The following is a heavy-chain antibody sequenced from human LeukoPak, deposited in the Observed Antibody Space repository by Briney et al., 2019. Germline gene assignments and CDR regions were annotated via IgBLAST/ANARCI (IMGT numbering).Heavy chain of an antibody. Sequence: SETLSLTCTVSGGSISSYYWSWIRQPPGNGLEWIGYIYYSGSTNYNPSLKSRVTISVDTSKNQFSLKLSSVTAADTAAYYCARDYYYYGMDVWGQGTTVTVSS. CDR2: IYYSGST. CDR1: GGSISSYY. V-gene: IGHV4-59*12. J-gene: IGHJ6*02. CDR3: ARDYYYYGMDV.